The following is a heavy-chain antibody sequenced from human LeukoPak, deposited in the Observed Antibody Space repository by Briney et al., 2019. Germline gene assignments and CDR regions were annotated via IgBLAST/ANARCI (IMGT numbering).Heavy chain of an antibody. CDR2: INPNSGGT. CDR1: GYTFTDFY. CDR3: ARDLNGSGTW. Sequence: GASVKVSCKASGYTFTDFYIRWVRQAPGQGLEWMGWINPNSGGTNYAQKFQGRVTMTRDTSISTAYMELNRLRSDDTAVYYCARDLNGSGTWWGQGTLVTVSS. V-gene: IGHV1-2*02. D-gene: IGHD1-7*01. J-gene: IGHJ4*02.